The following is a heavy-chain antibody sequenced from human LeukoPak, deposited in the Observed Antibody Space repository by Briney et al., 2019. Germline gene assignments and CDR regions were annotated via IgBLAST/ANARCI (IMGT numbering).Heavy chain of an antibody. CDR2: ISGNGGST. V-gene: IGHV3-23*01. CDR3: ASALWVPRIFDY. CDR1: GFTFSSYG. Sequence: GGSLRLSCAASGFTFSSYGMSWVRQAPGKGLEWVSAISGNGGSTYYADSVKGRFTISRDNSKNTLYLQMNSLRAEDTAVYYCASALWVPRIFDYWGQGTLVTVSS. J-gene: IGHJ4*02. D-gene: IGHD5-18*01.